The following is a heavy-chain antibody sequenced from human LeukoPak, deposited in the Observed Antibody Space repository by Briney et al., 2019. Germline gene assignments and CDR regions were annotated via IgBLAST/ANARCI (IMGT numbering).Heavy chain of an antibody. Sequence: ASVKVSCKASGYTFTGYYMHWVRQAPGQGLEWMGWNNPNSGGTNYAQKFQGRVTMTRDTSISTAYMELSRLRSDDTAVYYCARAEQRYYDILAGYPGYNWFDPWGQGTLVTVSS. CDR1: GYTFTGYY. D-gene: IGHD3-9*01. J-gene: IGHJ5*02. V-gene: IGHV1-2*02. CDR3: ARAEQRYYDILAGYPGYNWFDP. CDR2: NNPNSGGT.